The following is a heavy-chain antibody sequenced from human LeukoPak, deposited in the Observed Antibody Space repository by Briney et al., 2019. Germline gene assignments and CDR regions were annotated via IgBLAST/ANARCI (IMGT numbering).Heavy chain of an antibody. CDR3: ARDSGYSGYSDY. V-gene: IGHV3-11*05. J-gene: IGHJ4*02. CDR1: GFTFSDYY. CDR2: ISSSSSYT. Sequence: GGSLRLSCAASGFTFSDYYMGWIGQAPGEGLGGVSYISSSSSYTDYADSVKGRFTISRDNAKNSLNLQMNSLRAEDTAVYYCARDSGYSGYSDYWGQGTLVTVSS. D-gene: IGHD5-12*01.